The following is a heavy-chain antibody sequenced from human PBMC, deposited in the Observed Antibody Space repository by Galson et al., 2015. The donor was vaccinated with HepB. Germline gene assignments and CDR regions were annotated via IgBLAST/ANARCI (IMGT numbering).Heavy chain of an antibody. V-gene: IGHV3-23*01. CDR1: GFSFNIYA. J-gene: IGHJ4*02. CDR2: VSGSGANT. D-gene: IGHD3-22*01. CDR3: AKCPSGYYKDFDY. Sequence: SLRLSCAASGFSFNIYAMNWVRQAPGKGLEWVSAVSGSGANTYYADSVKGRFTVSRDNSKNTLYLQMNSLRAEDTAIYYCAKCPSGYYKDFDYWGQGTLVTVSS.